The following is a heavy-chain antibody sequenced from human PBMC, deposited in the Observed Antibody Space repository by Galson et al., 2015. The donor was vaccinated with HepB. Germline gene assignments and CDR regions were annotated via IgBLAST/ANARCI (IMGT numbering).Heavy chain of an antibody. V-gene: IGHV3-66*01. CDR2: IYTADGT. J-gene: IGHJ4*02. Sequence: SLRLSCAASGFTVSSDTYMSWVRQAPGRGLEWVSSIYTADGTAYADSVKGRFIISRDKSKNTLYLQMNNLRAEDTAVYYCATEGGTIIWYKYWGQGTLVTVSS. D-gene: IGHD1-1*01. CDR3: ATEGGTIIWYKY. CDR1: GFTVSSDTY.